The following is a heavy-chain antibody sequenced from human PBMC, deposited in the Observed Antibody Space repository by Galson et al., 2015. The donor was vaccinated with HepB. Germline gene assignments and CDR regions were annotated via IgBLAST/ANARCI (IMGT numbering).Heavy chain of an antibody. J-gene: IGHJ4*02. D-gene: IGHD3-16*02. CDR1: GFTFSSYA. V-gene: IGHV3-23*01. CDR3: AKASSMITFGGVIVPPRRYFDY. CDR2: ISGSGGST. Sequence: SLRLSCAASGFTFSSYAMSWVRQAPGKGLEWVSAISGSGGSTYYADSVKGRFTISRDNSKNTLYLQMNSLRAEDTAVYYCAKASSMITFGGVIVPPRRYFDYWGQGTLVTVSS.